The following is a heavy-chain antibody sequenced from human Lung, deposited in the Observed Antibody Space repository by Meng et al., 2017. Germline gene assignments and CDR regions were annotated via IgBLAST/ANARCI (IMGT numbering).Heavy chain of an antibody. CDR3: ARFDISSSGRGDY. CDR2: IFHSGST. CDR1: GGSITSSTW. V-gene: IGHV4-4*02. D-gene: IGHD1-26*01. J-gene: IGHJ4*02. Sequence: QVQLQGSGPGLVKPSGPLALTCAVSGGSITSSTWWSWVRQTPGKGLEWFGEIFHSGSTNYNPPLESRVTISVDKSKNQFSLKVYSVTAADTATYYCARFDISSSGRGDYWGQGILVTVSS.